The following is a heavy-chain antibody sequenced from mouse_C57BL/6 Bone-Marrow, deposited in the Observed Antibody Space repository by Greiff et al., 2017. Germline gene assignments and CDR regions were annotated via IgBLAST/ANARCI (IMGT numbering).Heavy chain of an antibody. CDR3: ARNGYYFDY. D-gene: IGHD2-2*01. J-gene: IGHJ2*01. Sequence: SGPELVKPGASVKISCKASGYAFSSSWMNWVKQRPGKGLEWIGRIYPGDGDTNYNGKFKGKATLTADKSSSTAYMQLSSLTSEDSAVYFCARNGYYFDYRGQGTTLTVSS. V-gene: IGHV1-82*01. CDR2: IYPGDGDT. CDR1: GYAFSSSW.